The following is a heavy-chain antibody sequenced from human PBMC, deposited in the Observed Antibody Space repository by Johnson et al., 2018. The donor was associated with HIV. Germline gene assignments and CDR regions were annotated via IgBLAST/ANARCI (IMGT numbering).Heavy chain of an antibody. Sequence: VESGGGVVQPGRSLRLSCAASGFTFNTYGMHWVRQAPGKGLEWVAVISSDGSNKYFAVSVTGRFSISRDNSKNTLYLQMNSLTAEDTAVYYCAKPQWVSSGAFDIWGQGTMVTVSS. CDR1: GFTFNTYG. CDR2: ISSDGSNK. V-gene: IGHV3-30*18. J-gene: IGHJ3*02. CDR3: AKPQWVSSGAFDI. D-gene: IGHD3-3*01.